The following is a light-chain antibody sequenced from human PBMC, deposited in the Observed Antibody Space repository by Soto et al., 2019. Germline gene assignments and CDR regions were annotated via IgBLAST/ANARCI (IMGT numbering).Light chain of an antibody. CDR3: QQFSSYPLT. V-gene: IGKV3-20*01. CDR1: QTVRNNY. J-gene: IGKJ4*01. Sequence: EFVLTQSPGTLSLSPGGRAPLSCRAGQTVRNNYLAWYQQNPGQAPRLLIYDASSRATGIPDRFSGGGSGTDFTLTISRLEPEDFAVYYCQQFSSYPLTFGGGTKVDIK. CDR2: DAS.